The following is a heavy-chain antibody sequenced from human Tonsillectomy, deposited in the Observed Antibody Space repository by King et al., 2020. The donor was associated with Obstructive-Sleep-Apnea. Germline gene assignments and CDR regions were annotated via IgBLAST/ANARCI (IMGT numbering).Heavy chain of an antibody. D-gene: IGHD4-23*01. CDR1: GGSISSSIYS. J-gene: IGHJ4*02. CDR3: ARDDYGDNSRYFDY. Sequence: LQLQESGPGLVKPSETLSLTCTVSGGSISSSIYSWGWIRQPPGKGLEWIGSIYYSGSTYYNPSLKSRVTISLATSTNQFSLKLSSVTAADTAVYYCARDDYGDNSRYFDYWGQGSLVTVSS. V-gene: IGHV4-39*07. CDR2: IYYSGST.